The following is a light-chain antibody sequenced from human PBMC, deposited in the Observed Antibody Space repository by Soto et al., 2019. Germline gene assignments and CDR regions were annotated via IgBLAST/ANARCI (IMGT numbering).Light chain of an antibody. CDR2: DAT. V-gene: IGKV3-20*01. CDR1: QSVGSNN. J-gene: IGKJ5*01. CDR3: QQYANSIT. Sequence: EIVLTQSPGTQSLSPGETATLSCRASQSVGSNNLAWYNQKPGQPPRLPIYDATSRATGIPDRFSGSGSGTDFTLTISRLEPEDFAVYYCQQYANSITFGQGTRLEIE.